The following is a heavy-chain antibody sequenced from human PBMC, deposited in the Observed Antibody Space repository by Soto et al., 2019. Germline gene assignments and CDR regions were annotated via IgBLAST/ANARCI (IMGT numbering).Heavy chain of an antibody. CDR2: ISSSGSTI. CDR3: ARGSSSFLYYYGMDV. D-gene: IGHD6-6*01. CDR1: GFTFSSYE. Sequence: EVQLVESGGGLVQPGGSLRLSCAASGFTFSSYEMNWVRQAPGKGLEWVSYISSSGSTIYYADSVKGRFTISRDNAKNSLYLQMNSLRAEDTAVYYCARGSSSFLYYYGMDVWGQGTTVTVSS. V-gene: IGHV3-48*03. J-gene: IGHJ6*02.